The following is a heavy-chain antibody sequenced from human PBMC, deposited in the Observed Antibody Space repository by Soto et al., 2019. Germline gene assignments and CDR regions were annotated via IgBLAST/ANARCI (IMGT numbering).Heavy chain of an antibody. Sequence: GGSLRLSCAASGFTFRSYGMHWVRQAPGKGLEWVAVIWYDGSNKYYADSVKGRFTISRDNSKNTLFLQMNRLRAEDTAVYYGAIDRGRVVGASDIWFDPWGQGTMVTVSS. D-gene: IGHD2-15*01. V-gene: IGHV3-33*01. CDR1: GFTFRSYG. CDR3: AIDRGRVVGASDIWFDP. CDR2: IWYDGSNK. J-gene: IGHJ5*02.